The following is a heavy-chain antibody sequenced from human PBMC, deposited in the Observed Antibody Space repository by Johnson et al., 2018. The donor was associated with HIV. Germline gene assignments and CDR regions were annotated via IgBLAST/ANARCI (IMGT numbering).Heavy chain of an antibody. D-gene: IGHD3-22*01. CDR3: TRSKPRYYDVGPRGAFDI. Sequence: QVQLVESGGGVVQPGRSLRLSCAASQFTFSNYGMHWVRQAPGKGLVWVAGVSFAGTKKYYAASVKGRFTISRENAKNSLYLQMNSLGAGDTAVYYCTRSKPRYYDVGPRGAFDIWGQGTVVAVSS. CDR2: VSFAGTKK. J-gene: IGHJ3*02. V-gene: IGHV3-30*03. CDR1: QFTFSNYG.